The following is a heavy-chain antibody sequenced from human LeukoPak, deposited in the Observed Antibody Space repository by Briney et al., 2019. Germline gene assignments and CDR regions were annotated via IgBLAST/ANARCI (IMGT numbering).Heavy chain of an antibody. CDR2: MNPNSGST. D-gene: IGHD2-15*01. V-gene: IGHV1-8*01. Sequence: GASVKVSCKASGYTFTSYDINWVRQAAGQGLEWMGWMNPNSGSTGYARKFQGRVTITRNTSISTVYLELSSLRYEDTAVYYCARAGDFVLELAPRRAYDWFDPWGQGTLVTVSS. CDR3: ARAGDFVLELAPRRAYDWFDP. J-gene: IGHJ5*02. CDR1: GYTFTSYD.